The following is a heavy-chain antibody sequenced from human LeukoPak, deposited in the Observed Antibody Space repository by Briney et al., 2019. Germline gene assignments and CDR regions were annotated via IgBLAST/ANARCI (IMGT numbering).Heavy chain of an antibody. CDR2: INHSGST. CDR3: VSRDDILTGYY. CDR1: GGSFSGYY. Sequence: PSETLSPTCAVYGGSFSGYYWSWIRQPPGKGLEWIGEINHSGSTNYNPSLKSRVTISVDTSKNQFSLKLSSVTAADTAVYYCVSRDDILTGYYWGQGTLVTVSS. V-gene: IGHV4-34*01. J-gene: IGHJ4*02. D-gene: IGHD3-9*01.